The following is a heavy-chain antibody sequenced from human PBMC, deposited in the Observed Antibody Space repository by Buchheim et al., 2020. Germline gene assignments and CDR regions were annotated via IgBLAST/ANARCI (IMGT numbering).Heavy chain of an antibody. CDR1: GFIFSNAW. V-gene: IGHV3-15*01. CDR2: IKSKTNGETT. D-gene: IGHD3-10*01. CDR3: TTVHYYASGSYSPD. J-gene: IGHJ4*02. Sequence: EVHLVESGGGLVKSGGSLRLSCAASGFIFSNAWMNWVRQAPGRGLEWVGRIKSKTNGETTDYDAPVKGRFAISRDDSKYTLYLQMNSLKTEDTAVYYCTTVHYYASGSYSPDWGQGTL.